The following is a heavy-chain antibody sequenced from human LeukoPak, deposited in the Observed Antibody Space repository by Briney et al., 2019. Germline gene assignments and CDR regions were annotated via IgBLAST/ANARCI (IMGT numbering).Heavy chain of an antibody. CDR2: IYPGDSDT. CDR3: ARRGRSSRDAFDI. Sequence: KLGESLTISCKGSGYSFTSYWIGWVRQMPGKGLEWMGIIYPGDSDTRYSPSFQGQVTISADKSISTAYLQWSSLKASDTAMYYCARRGRSSRDAFDIWGQGTMVTVSS. V-gene: IGHV5-51*01. D-gene: IGHD6-13*01. CDR1: GYSFTSYW. J-gene: IGHJ3*02.